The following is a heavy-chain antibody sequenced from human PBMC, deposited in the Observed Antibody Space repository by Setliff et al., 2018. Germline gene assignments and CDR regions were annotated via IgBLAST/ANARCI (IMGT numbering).Heavy chain of an antibody. Sequence: PSETLSLTCTVSGESIRSNNWWNWVRQPPGKGLEWIGDIYQSGTTNYNPSLKSRVTISADTSKNQFSLKLKSVTAADTAVYYCAGYGYDGSQYQGGFYYMDVWGKGTTVTVSS. D-gene: IGHD3-16*01. CDR3: AGYGYDGSQYQGGFYYMDV. CDR1: GESIRSNNW. CDR2: IYQSGTT. V-gene: IGHV4-4*02. J-gene: IGHJ6*03.